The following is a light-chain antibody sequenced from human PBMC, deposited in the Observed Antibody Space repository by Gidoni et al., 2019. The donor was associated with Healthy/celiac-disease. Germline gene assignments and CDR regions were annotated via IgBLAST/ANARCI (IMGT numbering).Light chain of an antibody. J-gene: IGKJ3*01. Sequence: DFQMTQSPSSLSASVGDRVTITCQASPDISNYLNWYQQKPGKAPKLLIYDASNLETGVPSRFSGSGSGTDFTFTISSLQPEDIATYYCQQYDNLPFTFGPGTKVDIK. V-gene: IGKV1-33*01. CDR2: DAS. CDR1: PDISNY. CDR3: QQYDNLPFT.